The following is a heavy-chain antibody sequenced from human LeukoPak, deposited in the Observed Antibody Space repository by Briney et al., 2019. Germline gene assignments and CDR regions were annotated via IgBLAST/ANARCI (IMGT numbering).Heavy chain of an antibody. Sequence: SETLSLTCTVSGGSISSYYWSWIRQPPGKGLEWIGYIYYSGSTNYNPSLKSRVTISVDTSKNQFSLELSSVTAADTAVYYCARIGMVRGVLYGMDVWGQGTTVTVSS. CDR3: ARIGMVRGVLYGMDV. J-gene: IGHJ6*02. CDR1: GGSISSYY. D-gene: IGHD3-10*01. CDR2: IYYSGST. V-gene: IGHV4-59*01.